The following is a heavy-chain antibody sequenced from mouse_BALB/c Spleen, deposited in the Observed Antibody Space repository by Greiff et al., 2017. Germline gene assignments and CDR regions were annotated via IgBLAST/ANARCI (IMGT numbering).Heavy chain of an antibody. D-gene: IGHD2-5*01. CDR2: INPSTGYT. J-gene: IGHJ2*01. Sequence: VQLQQSGAELAKPGASVKMSCKASGYTFTSYWMHWVKQRPGQGLEWIGYINPSTGYTEYNQKFKDKATLTADKSSSTAYMQLSSLTSEDSAVYYCARRSNYVFDYWGQGTTLTVSS. CDR1: GYTFTSYW. CDR3: ARRSNYVFDY. V-gene: IGHV1-7*01.